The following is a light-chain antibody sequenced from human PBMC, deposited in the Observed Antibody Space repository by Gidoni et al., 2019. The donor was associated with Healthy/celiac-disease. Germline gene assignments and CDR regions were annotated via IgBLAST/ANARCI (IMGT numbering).Light chain of an antibody. V-gene: IGKV1-39*01. J-gene: IGKJ1*01. CDR3: QQSYSTPT. CDR1: QSISSY. Sequence: DIQMTQSPSSLSASVGDRVTITCRESQSISSYLNWYQQKPGKAPKLLIYAASSLKSGVPSRFSGSGSGTDFTLTSSSLQPEDFATYYCQQSYSTPTFGQGTKVEIK. CDR2: AAS.